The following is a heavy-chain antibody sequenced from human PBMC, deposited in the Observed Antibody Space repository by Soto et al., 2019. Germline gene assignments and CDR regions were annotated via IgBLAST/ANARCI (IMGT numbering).Heavy chain of an antibody. V-gene: IGHV1-18*01. CDR1: GYTFTSYG. Sequence: QVQLVQSGAEVKKPGASVKVSCKASGYTFTSYGISWVRQAPGQGLEWMGWISAYNGNTNYAQKLQGRVTMTTDTSTRTAYMELRSLRSDGTAVYYCARDYRYFGWLLGPFGPPNYFDYWGQGTLVTVSS. CDR3: ARDYRYFGWLLGPFGPPNYFDY. D-gene: IGHD3-9*01. J-gene: IGHJ4*02. CDR2: ISAYNGNT.